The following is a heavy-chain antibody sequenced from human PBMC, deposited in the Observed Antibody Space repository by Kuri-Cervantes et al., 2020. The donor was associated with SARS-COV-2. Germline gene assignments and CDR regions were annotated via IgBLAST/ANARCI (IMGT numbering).Heavy chain of an antibody. CDR3: ARGLKTIFGVVIANFGY. CDR1: GFTFSSYW. D-gene: IGHD3-3*01. CDR2: IKQDGSEK. Sequence: GESLKISCAASGFTFSSYWMSWVRQAPGKGLEWVANIKQDGSEKYYVDSVKGRFTISRDNAKNSLYLQMNSLRAEDTAVYYCARGLKTIFGVVIANFGYWGQGTLVTVSS. V-gene: IGHV3-7*01. J-gene: IGHJ4*02.